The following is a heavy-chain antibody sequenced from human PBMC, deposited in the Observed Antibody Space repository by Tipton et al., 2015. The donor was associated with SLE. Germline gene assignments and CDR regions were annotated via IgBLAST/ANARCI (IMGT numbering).Heavy chain of an antibody. CDR3: ARDLAGTNSLPNYYFDY. V-gene: IGHV3-48*03. D-gene: IGHD4-17*01. Sequence: SLRLSCAASGFTFSSYDINWVRQAPGKGLEWVSYISGSGSSIYYADSVKGRFTISRDNAKNSMYLQMNSLRAEDTAVYYCARDLAGTNSLPNYYFDYWGQGTLVTVSS. CDR1: GFTFSSYD. J-gene: IGHJ4*02. CDR2: ISGSGSSI.